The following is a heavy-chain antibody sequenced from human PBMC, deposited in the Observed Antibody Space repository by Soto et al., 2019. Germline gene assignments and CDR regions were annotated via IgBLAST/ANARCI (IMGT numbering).Heavy chain of an antibody. CDR3: ASRLEGASSDLLDY. J-gene: IGHJ4*02. Sequence: QVQLVESGGGVVQPGRSLRLSCAASGFAFSDYVMHWVRQLPGKGLEWVAVISHDGRIKYYADSVQGRFTISRDNSNNVLYLQMDSLKTDVTALFYCASRLEGASSDLLDYWGQGTLVTVSS. CDR2: ISHDGRIK. D-gene: IGHD3-22*01. V-gene: IGHV3-30*03. CDR1: GFAFSDYV.